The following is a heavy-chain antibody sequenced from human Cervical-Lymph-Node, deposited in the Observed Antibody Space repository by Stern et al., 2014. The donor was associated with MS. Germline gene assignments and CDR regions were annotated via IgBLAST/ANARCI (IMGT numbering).Heavy chain of an antibody. V-gene: IGHV1-24*01. Sequence: VQLVQSGAEVKKPWASGKVSCKVSGYTLSEISMHWVRQAPGKGLEWLGGFDPEHGETRYAQKFQGRVTMAEDRSTDTAYMELSSLRSEDTAVYYCATHRGRVTYYYGMDVWGQGTTVTVSS. CDR3: ATHRGRVTYYYGMDV. D-gene: IGHD2-21*02. J-gene: IGHJ6*02. CDR2: FDPEHGET. CDR1: GYTLSEIS.